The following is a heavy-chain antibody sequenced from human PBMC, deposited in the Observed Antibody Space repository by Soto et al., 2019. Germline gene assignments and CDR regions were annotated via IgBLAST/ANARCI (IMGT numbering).Heavy chain of an antibody. D-gene: IGHD3-3*01. V-gene: IGHV4-31*03. CDR2: IYYSGST. CDR1: GGSISSGGYY. CDR3: ARGYYDFWSGPRWFDP. Sequence: SETLSLTCTVSGGSISSGGYYWSWIRQHPGKGLEWIGYIYYSGSTYYNPSLKSRVTISVDTSKNQFSLKLSSVTAADTAVYYCARGYYDFWSGPRWFDPWGQGTLVTVSS. J-gene: IGHJ5*02.